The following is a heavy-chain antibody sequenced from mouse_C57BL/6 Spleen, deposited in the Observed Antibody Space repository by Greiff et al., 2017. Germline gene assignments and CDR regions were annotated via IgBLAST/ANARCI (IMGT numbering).Heavy chain of an antibody. J-gene: IGHJ1*03. CDR2: INPSNGGT. CDR1: GYTFTSYW. D-gene: IGHD2-10*01. Sequence: VQLKQPGTELVKPGASVTLSCKASGYTFTSYWMHWVKQRPGQGLEWIGNINPSNGGTNYNEKFKSKATLTVDKSSSTAYMQLSSLTSEDSAVYYCARSLLRTPACDVWGTGTTVTVSS. CDR3: ARSLLRTPACDV. V-gene: IGHV1-53*01.